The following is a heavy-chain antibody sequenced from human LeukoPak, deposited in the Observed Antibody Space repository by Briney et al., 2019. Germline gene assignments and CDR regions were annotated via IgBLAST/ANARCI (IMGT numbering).Heavy chain of an antibody. J-gene: IGHJ4*02. V-gene: IGHV4-61*08. CDR2: IYYSGST. CDR3: AGAAAAAGSFHY. D-gene: IGHD6-13*01. Sequence: PSETLSLTCTVSGGSISSGGYYWSWIRQHPGKGLEWIGYIYYSGSTYYNPSLKSRVTISVDTSKNQFSLKLSSVTAADTAVYYCAGAAAAAGSFHYWGQGALVTVSS. CDR1: GGSISSGGYY.